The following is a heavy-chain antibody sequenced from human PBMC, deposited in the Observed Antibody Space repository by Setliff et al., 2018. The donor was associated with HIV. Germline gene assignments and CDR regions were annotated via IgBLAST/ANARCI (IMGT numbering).Heavy chain of an antibody. Sequence: SVKVSCKASGGSFSNYAITWVRQAPGQGLEWMGGIIPFFHTTTYAQKFQGRVTITADQSTSTAYMELGSLRSADTAVYFCATSLPRSLDDFDHWGQGTLVTVSS. CDR3: ATSLPRSLDDFDH. J-gene: IGHJ4*02. CDR1: GGSFSNYA. V-gene: IGHV1-69*13. CDR2: IIPFFHTT.